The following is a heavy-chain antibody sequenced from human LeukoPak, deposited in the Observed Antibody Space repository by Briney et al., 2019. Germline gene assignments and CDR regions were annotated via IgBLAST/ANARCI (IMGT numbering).Heavy chain of an antibody. CDR1: GFTFSSYE. Sequence: GGSLRLSCAASGFTFSSYEMNWVRQAPGKGLEWVSYISSSGSTIYYADSVKGRFTISRDNAKNSLDLQMNSLRAEDTALYYCAKDRSCTNDICHGDFDYWGQGTLVTVSS. CDR2: ISSSGSTI. J-gene: IGHJ4*02. D-gene: IGHD2-8*01. V-gene: IGHV3-48*03. CDR3: AKDRSCTNDICHGDFDY.